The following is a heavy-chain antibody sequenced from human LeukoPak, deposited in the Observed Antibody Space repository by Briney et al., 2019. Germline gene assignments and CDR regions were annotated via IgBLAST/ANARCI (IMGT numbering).Heavy chain of an antibody. D-gene: IGHD3-10*01. CDR3: ARALWFGDFNY. CDR1: GYTFTSYD. V-gene: IGHV1-8*01. CDR2: MNPNSDDT. J-gene: IGHJ4*02. Sequence: ASVKVSCKASGYTFTSYDINWVRQATGQGLEWMGWMNPNSDDTGYARKFQGRVTMTRNTSISTAYMELSSLRSEDTAVYYCARALWFGDFNYWGQGTLVTVSS.